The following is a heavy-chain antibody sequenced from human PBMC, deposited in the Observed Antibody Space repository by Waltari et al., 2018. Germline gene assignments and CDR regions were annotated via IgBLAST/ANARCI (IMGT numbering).Heavy chain of an antibody. V-gene: IGHV4-34*01. CDR2: INHSGST. J-gene: IGHJ4*02. Sequence: QVQLQQWGAGLLKPSETLSLTCAVYGGSFSGYYWSWIRQPPGKGLEWIGEINHSGSTNYNPSLKSRVTISVDTSKNQFSLKLSSVTAADTAVYYCALYDYIWGSYPPFDYWGQGTLVTVSS. CDR1: GGSFSGYY. D-gene: IGHD3-16*02. CDR3: ALYDYIWGSYPPFDY.